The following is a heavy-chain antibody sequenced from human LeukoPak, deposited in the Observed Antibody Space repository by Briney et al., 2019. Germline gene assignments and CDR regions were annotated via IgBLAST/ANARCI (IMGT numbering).Heavy chain of an antibody. D-gene: IGHD3-9*01. J-gene: IGHJ5*02. CDR1: GGTFSSYA. V-gene: IGHV1-69*13. Sequence: GASVKVSCKASGGTFSSYAISWVRQAPGQGLEWMGGIIPIFGTANYAQKFQGRVTITADESTSTAYMELSSLRSEDTAVYYCARDGDYDILTGYSNNRFDPWGQGTLVTVSS. CDR3: ARDGDYDILTGYSNNRFDP. CDR2: IIPIFGTA.